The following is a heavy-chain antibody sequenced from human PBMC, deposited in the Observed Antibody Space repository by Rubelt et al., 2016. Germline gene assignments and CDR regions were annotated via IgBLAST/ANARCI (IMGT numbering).Heavy chain of an antibody. V-gene: IGHV3-7*01. D-gene: IGHD2-21*01. CDR2: TNQDGSAK. Sequence: GGGLVQPGGSLRLSCAAAGFTFTKSAMHWVRQAPGKGLQWVANTNQDGSAKSYVDSVKGRFAISRDNARNSLYLQMNSLRVEDTAVYYCTQNTGDNWGQGTLVTVSS. J-gene: IGHJ4*02. CDR1: GFTFTKSA. CDR3: TQNTGDN.